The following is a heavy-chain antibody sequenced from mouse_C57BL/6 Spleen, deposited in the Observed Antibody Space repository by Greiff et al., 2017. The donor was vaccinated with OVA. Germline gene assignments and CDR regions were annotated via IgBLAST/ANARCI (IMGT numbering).Heavy chain of an antibody. CDR2: INPYNGGT. V-gene: IGHV1-19*01. D-gene: IGHD1-1*01. CDR3: ARNLRYGSSSYYFDY. Sequence: EVQLQQSGPVLVKPGASVKMSCKASGYTFTDYYMNWVKQSHGKSLEWIGVINPYNGGTSYNQKFKGKATLTVDKSSSTAYMELNSLTSEDSAVYYCARNLRYGSSSYYFDYWGQGTTLTVSS. CDR1: GYTFTDYY. J-gene: IGHJ2*01.